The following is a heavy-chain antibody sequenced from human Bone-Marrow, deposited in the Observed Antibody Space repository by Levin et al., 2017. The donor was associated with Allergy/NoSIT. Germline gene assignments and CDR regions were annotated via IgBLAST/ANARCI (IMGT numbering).Heavy chain of an antibody. V-gene: IGHV1-18*04. CDR1: GFTFTNYG. Sequence: VASVKVSCKASGFTFTNYGFSWIRQAPGQGLDFVGWVSGSNGRTKYAQKFQGRVTMTADTSTSTVYMDLRSLRSDDTAVYFCSRDQLSTSSPSSDWGQGTLITVSS. D-gene: IGHD2/OR15-2a*01. CDR2: VSGSNGRT. J-gene: IGHJ4*02. CDR3: SRDQLSTSSPSSD.